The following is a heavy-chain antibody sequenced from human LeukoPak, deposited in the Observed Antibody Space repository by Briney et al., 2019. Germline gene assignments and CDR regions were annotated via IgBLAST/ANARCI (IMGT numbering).Heavy chain of an antibody. CDR2: IYPGDSDT. D-gene: IGHD6-6*01. Sequence: GESLKISCKGSGYSFTSYWIGWVRQMPGKGLEWMGMIYPGDSDTRYSPSFQGHVTISVDKSISTAYLQWSSLQASDTAMYYCTRRSSLHYNWLDPWGQGTLVTVSS. J-gene: IGHJ5*02. CDR3: TRRSSLHYNWLDP. V-gene: IGHV5-51*01. CDR1: GYSFTSYW.